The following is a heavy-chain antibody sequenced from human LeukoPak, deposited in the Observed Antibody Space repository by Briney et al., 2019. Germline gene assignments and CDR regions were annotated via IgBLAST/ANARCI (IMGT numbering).Heavy chain of an antibody. Sequence: GGSLRLSCAASGFTFISYSMTWVRQAPRQGLEWVSYINSVSSTMYYEDSVKGRFTISRDNGKTSLYLQMNSLRDEDTAVYYCARVIAVVRGGGLSYYYAMDVWGQGTTVTVSS. CDR3: ARVIAVVRGGGLSYYYAMDV. CDR2: INSVSSTM. CDR1: GFTFISYS. V-gene: IGHV3-48*02. D-gene: IGHD3-10*01. J-gene: IGHJ6*02.